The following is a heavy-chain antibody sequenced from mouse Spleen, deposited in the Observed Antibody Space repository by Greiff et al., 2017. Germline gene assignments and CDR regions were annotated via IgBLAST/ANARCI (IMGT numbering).Heavy chain of an antibody. Sequence: QVQLQQSGAELVRPGASVKLSCKASGYTFTDYYINWVKQRPGQGLEWIARIYPGSGNTYYNEKFKGKATLTAEKSSSTAYMQLSSLTSEDSAVYFCAYYYGSDYAMDYWGQGTSVTVSS. CDR3: AYYYGSDYAMDY. CDR1: GYTFTDYY. CDR2: IYPGSGNT. D-gene: IGHD1-1*01. V-gene: IGHV1-76*01. J-gene: IGHJ4*01.